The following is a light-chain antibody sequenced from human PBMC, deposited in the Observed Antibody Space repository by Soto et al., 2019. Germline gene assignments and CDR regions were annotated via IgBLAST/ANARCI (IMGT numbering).Light chain of an antibody. V-gene: IGKV1-33*01. CDR1: QDISNY. CDR3: QQYDNLLIT. CDR2: DAS. Sequence: DIQKSKSPASLSASVGDRVTIPCQASQDISNYLNWYQQKPGKAPKLLIYDASNLETGVPSRFSGSGSGTDFTFTISSLQPEDIATYYCQQYDNLLITFGQGTRLEI. J-gene: IGKJ5*01.